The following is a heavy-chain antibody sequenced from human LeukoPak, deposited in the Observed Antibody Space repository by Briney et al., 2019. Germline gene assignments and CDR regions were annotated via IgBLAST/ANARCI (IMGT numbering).Heavy chain of an antibody. J-gene: IGHJ4*02. CDR2: IYASGST. CDR3: ARAQDCSSGCYRFFDY. CDR1: GGSVSRYS. Sequence: SETLSLTCTVSGGSVSRYSWSWIRQPAGKGLEWIGRIYASGSTNYNPSLKSRVTMSLDTSKNQFSLNLSSVTAADTAVYYCARAQDCSSGCYRFFDYWGQGTLVTVSS. V-gene: IGHV4-4*07. D-gene: IGHD6-19*01.